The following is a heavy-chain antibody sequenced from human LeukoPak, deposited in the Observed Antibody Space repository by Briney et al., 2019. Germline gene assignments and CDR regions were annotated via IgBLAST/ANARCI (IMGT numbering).Heavy chain of an antibody. V-gene: IGHV1-24*01. CDR3: ATKPVGCCYYGMDV. J-gene: IGHJ6*02. CDR2: FDPEDGET. D-gene: IGHD4-23*01. Sequence: ASVKVSCKVFGYTLTELSMHWVRQAPGKGLEWMGGFDPEDGETIYAQKFQGRVTMTEDTSTDTAYMELSSLRSEDTAVYYCATKPVGCCYYGMDVWGQGTTVTVSS. CDR1: GYTLTELS.